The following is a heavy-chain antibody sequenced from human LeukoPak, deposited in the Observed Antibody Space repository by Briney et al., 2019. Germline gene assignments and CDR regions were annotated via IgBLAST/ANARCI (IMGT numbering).Heavy chain of an antibody. CDR2: INPNSGGT. CDR3: ARPPGHSNGSVFDY. V-gene: IGHV1-2*02. D-gene: IGHD2-21*01. CDR1: GYTFTGYY. J-gene: IGHJ4*02. Sequence: ASVKVSCKASGYTFTGYYMHWVRQAPGQGLEWMGWINPNSGGTNYAQKFQGRVTLTRDTSISTAYLELSRLTSDDTAVYYCARPPGHSNGSVFDYWGQGTLVTVSS.